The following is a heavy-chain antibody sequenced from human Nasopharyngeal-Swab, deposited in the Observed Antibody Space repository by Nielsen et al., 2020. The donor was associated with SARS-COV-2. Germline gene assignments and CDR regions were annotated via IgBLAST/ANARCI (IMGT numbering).Heavy chain of an antibody. V-gene: IGHV3-53*01. J-gene: IGHJ6*02. CDR3: ARVPCSSTSCYVGGYGMDV. CDR2: IYSGGST. CDR1: GFTVSSNY. D-gene: IGHD2-2*01. Sequence: GGSLRLSCAASGFTVSSNYMSWVRQAPGKWLEWVSVIYSGGSTYYADSVKGRFTISRDNSKNTLYLQMNSLRAEDTAVYYCARVPCSSTSCYVGGYGMDVWGQGTTVTVSS.